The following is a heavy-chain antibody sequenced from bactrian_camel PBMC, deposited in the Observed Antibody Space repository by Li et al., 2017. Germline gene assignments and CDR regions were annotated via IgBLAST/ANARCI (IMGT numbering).Heavy chain of an antibody. CDR1: GYTRTMYC. V-gene: IGHV3S53*01. CDR3: VKDAPQPLVGGACGVNDY. J-gene: IGHJ4*01. CDR2: TYRGST. Sequence: QLVESGGGSVQTGESLRLSCKANGYTRTMYCMGWFRQTPGKEREAVAATYRGSTYYADSVKGRFTISQDTAKNSVYLQMNSLKFEDTAVYYCVKDAPQPLVGGACGVNDYWGQGTQVTVS. D-gene: IGHD7*01.